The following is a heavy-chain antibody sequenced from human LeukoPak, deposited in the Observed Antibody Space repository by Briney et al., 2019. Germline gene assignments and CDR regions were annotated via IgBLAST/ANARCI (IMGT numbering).Heavy chain of an antibody. J-gene: IGHJ4*02. CDR3: ARVFDS. CDR1: GGSITSRSFY. V-gene: IGHV4-39*07. Sequence: SETLSLTCTVSGGSITSRSFYCGWILQPPGNGLEWIGSIFYGGSTYRNPSLKTRVTMSVDTSKNQFSLKLSSVTAAHTAVYYCARVFDSWGQGTLVTVSS. CDR2: IFYGGST.